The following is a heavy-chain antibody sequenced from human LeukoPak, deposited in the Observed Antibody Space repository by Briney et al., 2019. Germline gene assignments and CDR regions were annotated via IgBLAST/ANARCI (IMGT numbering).Heavy chain of an antibody. Sequence: ASVKVPCKASGYTFSRYGINWVRQAPGEGLEWLGWISTYDDNIKYAQSLQGRLTLTIDTSTSTAYMELRSLTSDDTAVYYCARETYSNILTGTDYWGPGTLVTVSS. D-gene: IGHD3-9*01. CDR2: ISTYDDNI. CDR3: ARETYSNILTGTDY. J-gene: IGHJ4*02. V-gene: IGHV1-18*01. CDR1: GYTFSRYG.